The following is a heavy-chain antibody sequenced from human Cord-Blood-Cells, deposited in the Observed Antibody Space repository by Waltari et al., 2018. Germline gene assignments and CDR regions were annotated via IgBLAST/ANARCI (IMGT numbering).Heavy chain of an antibody. CDR2: INHSGST. CDR3: ARGLAIAAAGNRGLGY. V-gene: IGHV4-34*01. D-gene: IGHD6-13*01. J-gene: IGHJ4*02. CDR1: GGSFSGYY. Sequence: QVQLQQWGAGLLKSSETLSLTCAVYGGSFSGYYWSWIRQPPGKGLEWIGEINHSGSTNYNPSLKSRVTISVDTSKNQFSLKLSSVTAADTAVYYCARGLAIAAAGNRGLGYWGQGTLVTVSS.